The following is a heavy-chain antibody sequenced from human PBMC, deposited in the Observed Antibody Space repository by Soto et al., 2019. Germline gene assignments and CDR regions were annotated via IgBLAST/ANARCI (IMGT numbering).Heavy chain of an antibody. J-gene: IGHJ4*02. CDR2: ITVYSGST. CDR1: GYTFTNYG. CDR3: ARVISYDRSDTGFDY. Sequence: ASVKVSCKASGYTFTNYGIGWVRQAPGQGLEWVGWITVYSGSTNYAQKLRGRVTVTTDTSTSTAYMELMSLRSDDTAVYYCARVISYDRSDTGFDYWGQGTLVTVSS. V-gene: IGHV1-18*01. D-gene: IGHD2-8*02.